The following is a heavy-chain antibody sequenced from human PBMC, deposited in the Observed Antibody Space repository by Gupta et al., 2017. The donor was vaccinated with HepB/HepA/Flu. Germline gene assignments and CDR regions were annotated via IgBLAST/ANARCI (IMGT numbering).Heavy chain of an antibody. CDR2: IFHSGNT. J-gene: IGHJ6*02. D-gene: IGHD6-19*01. CDR1: GGLIRSYY. CDR3: ARRYSSGWYGTYYYFYQGMDV. Sequence: QVQLQESGPGLVKPSETLSLTCTVSGGLIRSYYWTWIRQPPGKGLEWVGYIFHSGNTHYNPSLKSRVTISVDTSKNQFSLQLTSVTAADTAVYYCARRYSSGWYGTYYYFYQGMDVWGQGTMVTVSS. V-gene: IGHV4-59*08.